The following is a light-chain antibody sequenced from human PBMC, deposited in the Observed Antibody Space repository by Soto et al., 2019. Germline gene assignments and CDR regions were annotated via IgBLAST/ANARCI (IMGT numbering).Light chain of an antibody. V-gene: IGLV2-8*01. CDR2: EVN. J-gene: IGLJ3*02. CDR1: SSDVGAYNS. Sequence: QSALTQPPSASGSPGQSVTISCTGTSSDVGAYNSVSWYQQHPGKAPRLMIYEVNKRPSGVPDRFSGSKSGNMASLTVSGLQAEDEADYYCNSHGGSNNCCVFGGGTQLTVL. CDR3: NSHGGSNNCCV.